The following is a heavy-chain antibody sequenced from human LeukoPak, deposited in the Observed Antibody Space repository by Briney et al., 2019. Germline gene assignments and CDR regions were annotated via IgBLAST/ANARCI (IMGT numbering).Heavy chain of an antibody. D-gene: IGHD2/OR15-2a*01. V-gene: IGHV3-30*18. CDR2: ISYDATNK. CDR1: GFTFSSSD. Sequence: GGSLRLSCAASGFTFSSSDMHWVRQAPGKGLEWVAVISYDATNKYYADSVKGRFTLSRDNSKNTLYLQTNTLRDEDAAVYYCAKASSNYFYYFEYWGQGTLVTVSS. J-gene: IGHJ4*02. CDR3: AKASSNYFYYFEY.